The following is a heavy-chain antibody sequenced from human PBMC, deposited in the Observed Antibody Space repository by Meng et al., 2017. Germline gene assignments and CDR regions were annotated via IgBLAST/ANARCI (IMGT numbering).Heavy chain of an antibody. CDR1: GDSVSSNRAS. CDR2: TYYRSKWYN. V-gene: IGHV6-1*01. J-gene: IGHJ4*02. Sequence: QVQLLELGPGLGTPSQTLSLTCAFSGDSVSSNRASWNWIRQSASRGLEWLGRTYYRSKWYNDYAVSVKSRITINPDTSKNQFSLQLNSVTPEETAVYYCARLAQDRYFDYWGQGTLVTVSS. D-gene: IGHD2-15*01. CDR3: ARLAQDRYFDY.